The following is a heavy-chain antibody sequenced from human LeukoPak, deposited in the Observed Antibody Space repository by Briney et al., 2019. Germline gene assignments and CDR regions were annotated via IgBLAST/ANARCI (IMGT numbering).Heavy chain of an antibody. CDR1: GFTFSSYA. D-gene: IGHD6-19*01. J-gene: IGHJ4*02. Sequence: GGSLRLSCAASGFTFSSYAMHWVRQAPGKGLEWVAVISYDGSNKYYADSVKGRFTISRDNSKNTLYLQMNSLRAEDTAVYYCARPIAVADTRWGQGTLVTVSS. V-gene: IGHV3-30-3*01. CDR3: ARPIAVADTR. CDR2: ISYDGSNK.